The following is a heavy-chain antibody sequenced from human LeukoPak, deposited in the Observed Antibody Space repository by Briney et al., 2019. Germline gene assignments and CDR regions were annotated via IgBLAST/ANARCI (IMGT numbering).Heavy chain of an antibody. CDR1: GGSISSGGYY. D-gene: IGHD3-22*01. CDR2: IYCSGST. J-gene: IGHJ4*02. CDR3: ARGIDDSSGYYLNYFDY. V-gene: IGHV4-31*03. Sequence: SETLSLTCTVSGGSISSGGYYWSWIRQHPGKGLEWIGYIYCSGSTYYNPSLKSRVTISVDTSKNQFSLKLSSVTAADTAVYYCARGIDDSSGYYLNYFDYWGQGTLVTVSS.